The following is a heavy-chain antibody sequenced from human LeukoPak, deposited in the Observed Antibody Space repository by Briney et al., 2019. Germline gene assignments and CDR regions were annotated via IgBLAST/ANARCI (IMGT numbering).Heavy chain of an antibody. V-gene: IGHV1-69*13. CDR1: GYTFTSYA. Sequence: SVKVSCKASGYTFTSYAISWVRQAPGQGLEWMGGIIPIFGTANYAQKFQGRVTITADEPTSTAYMELSSLRSEDTAVYYCARAVVPAATPDAFDIWGQGAMVTDS. CDR2: IIPIFGTA. J-gene: IGHJ3*02. CDR3: ARAVVPAATPDAFDI. D-gene: IGHD2-2*02.